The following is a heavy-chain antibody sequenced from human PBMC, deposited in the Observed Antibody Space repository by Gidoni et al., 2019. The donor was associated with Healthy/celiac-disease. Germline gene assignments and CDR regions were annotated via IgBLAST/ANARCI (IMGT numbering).Heavy chain of an antibody. V-gene: IGHV3-9*01. CDR3: AKGGSVTTSFDY. CDR1: GFPFDDYA. J-gene: IGHJ4*02. D-gene: IGHD4-17*01. Sequence: EVQLVESGGGLVQTGRSLRLSCAASGFPFDDYAMHWVRQAPGKGLEWVSGISWNSGSIGYADSVKGRFTISRDNAKNSLYLQMNSLRAEDTALYYCAKGGSVTTSFDYWGQGTLVTVSS. CDR2: ISWNSGSI.